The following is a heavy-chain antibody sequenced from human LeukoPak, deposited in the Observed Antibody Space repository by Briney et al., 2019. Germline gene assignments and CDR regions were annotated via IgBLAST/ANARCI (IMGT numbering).Heavy chain of an antibody. J-gene: IGHJ4*02. CDR3: VSPRGFSYGYFDY. D-gene: IGHD5-18*01. CDR2: IYYSKNT. V-gene: IGHV4-39*01. Sequence: SETLSLTCTVSGGSISSSSAYWGWIRQPPGKGLEWIGSIYYSKNTYYNPSLKSRVTISADTSENQFSLTLGSVSATDTAVYYCVSPRGFSYGYFDYWGQGTLVTVSS. CDR1: GGSISSSSAY.